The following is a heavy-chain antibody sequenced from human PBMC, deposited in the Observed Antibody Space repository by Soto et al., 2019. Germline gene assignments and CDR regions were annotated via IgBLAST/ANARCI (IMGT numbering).Heavy chain of an antibody. J-gene: IGHJ6*02. Sequence: GESLKISCKGSGYSFTSYWISWVRQMPGKGLEWMGRIDPSDSYTNYSPSFQGHVTISADKSISTAYLKWSSLKASDTAMYYCASSSTSPPPPHYYYYGMDVWGQGTTVTVSS. D-gene: IGHD2-2*01. CDR1: GYSFTSYW. V-gene: IGHV5-10-1*01. CDR3: ASSSTSPPPPHYYYYGMDV. CDR2: IDPSDSYT.